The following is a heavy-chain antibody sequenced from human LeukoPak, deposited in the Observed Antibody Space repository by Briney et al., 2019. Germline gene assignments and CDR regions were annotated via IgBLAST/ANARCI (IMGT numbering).Heavy chain of an antibody. CDR2: ISSRGGTI. Sequence: GGSLRLSCAASGFIFSSYEMNWVRQAPGKGLEWVSYISSRGGTIYYADSVKGRFTISRDNAKNSLYLQVNSMRAEDTAVYYCARDKGDYSFDYWGEGTLVTVSS. J-gene: IGHJ4*02. CDR1: GFIFSSYE. D-gene: IGHD2-21*02. V-gene: IGHV3-48*03. CDR3: ARDKGDYSFDY.